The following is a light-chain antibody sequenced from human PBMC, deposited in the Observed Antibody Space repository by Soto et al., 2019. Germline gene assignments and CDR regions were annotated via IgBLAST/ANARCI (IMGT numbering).Light chain of an antibody. CDR2: GAS. V-gene: IGKV3-20*01. Sequence: VLTQAPDTLSVSPGARDTLSCRARQAINNNVAWYQQKPGQAPRLLIYGASSRATGIPDRFSGSGSGTDFTLTISRLEPEDFAVYYCQQYGSSPRTFGQGTKVDI. CDR3: QQYGSSPRT. J-gene: IGKJ1*01. CDR1: QAINNN.